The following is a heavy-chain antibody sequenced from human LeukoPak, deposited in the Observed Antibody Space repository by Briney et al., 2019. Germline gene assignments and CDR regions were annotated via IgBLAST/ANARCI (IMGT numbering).Heavy chain of an antibody. Sequence: SETLSLTCTVSGGSISSDYWSWIRQPAGKGLEWIGYIYNSGSTNYNPSLKSRVTISADTSKNQFSLKLSSVTAADTAVYYCARDSVGKPFDYWGQGTLVTVSS. D-gene: IGHD4-23*01. V-gene: IGHV4-59*01. J-gene: IGHJ4*02. CDR3: ARDSVGKPFDY. CDR1: GGSISSDY. CDR2: IYNSGST.